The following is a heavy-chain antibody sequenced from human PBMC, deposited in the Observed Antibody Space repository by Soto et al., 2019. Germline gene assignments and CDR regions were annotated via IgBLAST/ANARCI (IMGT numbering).Heavy chain of an antibody. CDR1: GYSFTSYG. J-gene: IGHJ4*02. V-gene: IGHV1-18*04. D-gene: IGHD6-19*01. CDR3: ARTYSSGWSLSPSDY. Sequence: GASVKVSCKASGYSFTSYGISWVRQAPGRGLEWMGWISAYTGDTKYTQNFQGRVTLTTDTSASTVYMDLGSLRSDDTAVYYCARTYSSGWSLSPSDYWGQGTLVTVSS. CDR2: ISAYTGDT.